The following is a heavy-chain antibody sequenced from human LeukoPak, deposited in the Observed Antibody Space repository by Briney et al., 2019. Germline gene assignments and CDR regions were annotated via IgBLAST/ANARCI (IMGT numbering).Heavy chain of an antibody. CDR1: GGSIGSSSYY. J-gene: IGHJ4*02. CDR3: ARRRIAAAGTDY. CDR2: IYYSGST. Sequence: SETLSLTCTVSGGSIGSSSYYWDWIRQSPGKGLEWVGSIYYSGSTYYNPSLKSRVTISVDTSKNQFSLMLSSVTAADTAVYYCARRRIAAAGTDYWGQGTLVTVPS. D-gene: IGHD6-13*01. V-gene: IGHV4-39*01.